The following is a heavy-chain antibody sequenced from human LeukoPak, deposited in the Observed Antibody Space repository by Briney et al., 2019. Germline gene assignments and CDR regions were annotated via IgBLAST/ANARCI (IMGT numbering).Heavy chain of an antibody. CDR3: ARISVGYCSSTSCQVYYGMDV. D-gene: IGHD2-2*01. V-gene: IGHV1-69*13. CDR1: GGTFSSYA. CDR2: IIPIFGTA. J-gene: IGHJ6*04. Sequence: ASVKVSCKASGGTFSSYAISWVRRAPGQGLEWMGGIIPIFGTANYAQKFQGRVTITADESTSTAYMELSSLRSEDTAVYYCARISVGYCSSTSCQVYYGMDVWGKGTTVTVSS.